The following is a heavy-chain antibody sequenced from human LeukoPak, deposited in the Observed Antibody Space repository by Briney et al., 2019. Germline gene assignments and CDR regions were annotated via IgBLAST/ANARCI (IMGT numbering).Heavy chain of an antibody. CDR1: GYSFTSYW. V-gene: IGHV5-51*01. CDR3: ARHGSGSYNYYYYGMDV. J-gene: IGHJ6*02. D-gene: IGHD1-26*01. Sequence: GESLQISCQGSGYSFTSYWIGWVRQLPGKGLEWMGIIYPGDSDTRYSPSFQGQVTISADKSISTACLQWSSLKASDTAMYYCARHGSGSYNYYYYGMDVWGQGTTVTVSS. CDR2: IYPGDSDT.